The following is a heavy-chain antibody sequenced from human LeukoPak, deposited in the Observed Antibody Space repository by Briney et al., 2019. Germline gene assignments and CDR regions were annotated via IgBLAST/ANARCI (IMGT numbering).Heavy chain of an antibody. CDR1: GFTFSSYA. V-gene: IGHV3-30-3*01. CDR2: ISYDGSNK. D-gene: IGHD6-19*01. J-gene: IGHJ4*02. Sequence: PGRSLRLSCAASGFTFSSYAMHWVRQAPGKGLEWVAVISYDGSNKYYADSVKGRFTISRDNSKNTLYLQMNSLRAEDTAVYYCAKDRGGYSSGWYEYYFDYWGQGTLVTVSS. CDR3: AKDRGGYSSGWYEYYFDY.